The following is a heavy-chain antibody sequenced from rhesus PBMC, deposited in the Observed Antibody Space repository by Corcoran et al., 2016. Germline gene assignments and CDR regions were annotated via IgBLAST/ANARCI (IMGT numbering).Heavy chain of an antibody. J-gene: IGHJ6*01. CDR3: ARDGGYNWNYRGLDS. Sequence: QVQLQESGPGVVKPSETLSLTCAVSGGSISSGYDWSWIRQPPGKGLEWIGYIYGSGSGTNYNPSLKSQVTLSVDTSKNQLSLKLSSVTAADTAVYYCARDGGYNWNYRGLDSWGQGVVVTVSS. D-gene: IGHD1-26*01. CDR1: GGSISSGYD. V-gene: IGHV4S11*01. CDR2: IYGSGSGT.